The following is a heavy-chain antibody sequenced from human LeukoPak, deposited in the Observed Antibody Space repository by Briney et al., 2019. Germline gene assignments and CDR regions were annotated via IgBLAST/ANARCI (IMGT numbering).Heavy chain of an antibody. J-gene: IGHJ5*02. D-gene: IGHD3-10*01. Sequence: SETLSLTCTVSGGSISSYYWSWIRQPAGKGLEWIGRIYTSGSTNYNPSLKSRVTMSVDTSKNQFSLKLSPVTAADTAVYYCARAKYGSGINTEGFDPWGQGTLVTVSS. CDR3: ARAKYGSGINTEGFDP. V-gene: IGHV4-4*07. CDR2: IYTSGST. CDR1: GGSISSYY.